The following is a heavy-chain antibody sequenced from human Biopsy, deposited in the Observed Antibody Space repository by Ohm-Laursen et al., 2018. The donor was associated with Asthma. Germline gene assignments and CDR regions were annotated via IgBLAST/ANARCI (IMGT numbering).Heavy chain of an antibody. CDR3: ALSQDSGFDDHSPSWFDP. CDR1: GFSLRTPGVG. J-gene: IGHJ5*02. D-gene: IGHD3-9*01. V-gene: IGHV2-5*02. Sequence: TQTLTLTGSFSGFSLRTPGVGVGWIRQSPGKALEWLALIYLDDYNLFRPSLKRRLTITKDPSKNQVVLTMTKMDPVNSGTYYCALSQDSGFDDHSPSWFDPWGQGTLVTVSS. CDR2: IYLDDYN.